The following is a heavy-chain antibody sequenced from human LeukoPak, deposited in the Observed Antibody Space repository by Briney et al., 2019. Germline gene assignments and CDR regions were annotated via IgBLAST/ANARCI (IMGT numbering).Heavy chain of an antibody. CDR2: INLNSGGT. Sequence: ASVNVSCKASGFTFTGYYIHWVRQAPGQGLEWMGWINLNSGGTNYAQNFQGWVTMTRDTSISTVYMELSRLRPDDTAVYYCARDTSTVLTPYFDYWGQGTLVTVPS. CDR3: ARDTSTVLTPYFDY. J-gene: IGHJ4*02. CDR1: GFTFTGYY. V-gene: IGHV1-2*04. D-gene: IGHD4-23*01.